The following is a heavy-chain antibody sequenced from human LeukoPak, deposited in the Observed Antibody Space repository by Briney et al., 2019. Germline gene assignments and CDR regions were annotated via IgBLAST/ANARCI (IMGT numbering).Heavy chain of an antibody. CDR2: IGRSGHVT. D-gene: IGHD4-17*01. V-gene: IGHV3-23*01. CDR1: GFTFSNYV. Sequence: GGSLRLSCAASGFTFSNYVMSWVRQAPGKGLEWVSVIGRSGHVTNYADSVKGRFTISRDNSKDTLSLQMSSLRAEDTAIYYCAKDRDDSGDYVFDHWGQGILVTVSS. CDR3: AKDRDDSGDYVFDH. J-gene: IGHJ4*02.